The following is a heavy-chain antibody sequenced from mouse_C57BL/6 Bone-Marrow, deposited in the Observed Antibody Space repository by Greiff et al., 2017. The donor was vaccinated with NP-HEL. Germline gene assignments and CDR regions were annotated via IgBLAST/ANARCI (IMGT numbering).Heavy chain of an antibody. Sequence: QVQLKQSGAELVRPGTSVKMSCKASGYTFTNYWIGWAKQRPGHGLEWIGDIYPGGGYTNYNEKFKGKATLTADKSSSTAYMQFSSLTSEDSAIYYCARYDYDVMDYWGQGTSVTVSS. CDR2: IYPGGGYT. D-gene: IGHD2-10*02. J-gene: IGHJ4*01. V-gene: IGHV1-63*01. CDR3: ARYDYDVMDY. CDR1: GYTFTNYW.